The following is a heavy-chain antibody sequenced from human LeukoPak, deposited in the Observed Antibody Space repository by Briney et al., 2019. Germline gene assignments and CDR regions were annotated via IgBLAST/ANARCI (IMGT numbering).Heavy chain of an antibody. CDR3: AREPPVNMDV. D-gene: IGHD4-17*01. CDR1: GFTFSDYY. CDR2: ISSSSSYI. J-gene: IGHJ6*03. Sequence: GSLRLSCAASGFTFSDYYMSWIRQAPGKGLEWVSSISSSSSYIYYADSVKGRFTISRDNAKNSLYLQMNSLRAEDTAVYYCAREPPVNMDVWGKGTTVTVSS. V-gene: IGHV3-11*06.